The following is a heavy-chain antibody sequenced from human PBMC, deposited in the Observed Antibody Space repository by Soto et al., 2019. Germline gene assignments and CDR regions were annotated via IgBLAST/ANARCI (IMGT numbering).Heavy chain of an antibody. Sequence: QLHLVQSGAVVKKPGASVTVSCSASGYPVTAYYMHWVRQAPGRGLEWMGGINPATGAAKYTQTFPGRVTMTRGTSTGTVFMELSGLTSGDTAVFFCARGGGVGVAGSAAFDMWGQGTLVTVSS. CDR3: ARGGGVGVAGSAAFDM. V-gene: IGHV1-2*02. CDR2: INPATGAA. CDR1: GYPVTAYY. D-gene: IGHD3-3*01. J-gene: IGHJ3*02.